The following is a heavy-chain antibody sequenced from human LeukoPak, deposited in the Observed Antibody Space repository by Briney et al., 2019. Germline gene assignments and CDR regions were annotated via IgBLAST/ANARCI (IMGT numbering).Heavy chain of an antibody. CDR3: ASSRAVTTAPSTRYYYMDV. CDR2: IYYSGST. J-gene: IGHJ6*03. Sequence: PSETLSLTCTVSGASISSYYWGWIRQPPGKGLEWIGSIYYSGSTYYNPSPKSRVTISVDTSKSQFSLNLSSVTAADTAVYYCASSRAVTTAPSTRYYYMDVWGKGTTVTVSS. CDR1: GASISSYY. D-gene: IGHD4-11*01. V-gene: IGHV4-39*01.